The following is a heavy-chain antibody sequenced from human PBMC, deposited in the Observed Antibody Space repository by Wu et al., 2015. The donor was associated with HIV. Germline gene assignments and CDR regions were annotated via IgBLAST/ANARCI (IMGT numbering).Heavy chain of an antibody. D-gene: IGHD3-10*01. V-gene: IGHV1-18*01. J-gene: IGHJ3*02. Sequence: QVQLVQSGAEVKKPGASVKVSCKASGYTFTSYDINWVRQATGQGLEWMGWISAYNGNTNYAQKLQGRVTMTTDTSTSTAYMELRSLRSDDTAVYYCARGTDYYGSGSYYKAFDIWGQGTMVTSLQ. CDR3: ARGTDYYGSGSYYKAFDI. CDR2: ISAYNGNT. CDR1: GYTFTSYD.